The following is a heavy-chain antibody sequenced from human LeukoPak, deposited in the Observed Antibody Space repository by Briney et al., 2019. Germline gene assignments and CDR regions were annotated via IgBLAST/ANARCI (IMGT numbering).Heavy chain of an antibody. D-gene: IGHD6-19*01. CDR2: INPSGGST. CDR3: ARASIYSSGLDY. CDR1: GYSFTTYY. V-gene: IGHV1-46*01. J-gene: IGHJ4*02. Sequence: ASVKVSCKASGYSFTTYYIHWVRQAPGQGLEWMGIINPSGGSTDYAQKFRGRVTMTRDMSTNTVYMELSSLRAEDTAVYYCARASIYSSGLDYWGQGTLVTVSS.